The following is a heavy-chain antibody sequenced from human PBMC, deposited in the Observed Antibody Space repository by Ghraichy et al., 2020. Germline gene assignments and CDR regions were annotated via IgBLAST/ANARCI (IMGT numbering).Heavy chain of an antibody. Sequence: SETLSLTCTVSGGSISSSSYYWGWIRQPPGKGLEWIGSIYYSGSTYYNPSLKSRVTISVDTSKNQFSLKLSSVTAADTAVYYCASNYYYDSSGYYPGWFDPWGQGTLVTVSS. CDR3: ASNYYYDSSGYYPGWFDP. CDR1: GGSISSSSYY. J-gene: IGHJ5*02. V-gene: IGHV4-39*07. D-gene: IGHD3-22*01. CDR2: IYYSGST.